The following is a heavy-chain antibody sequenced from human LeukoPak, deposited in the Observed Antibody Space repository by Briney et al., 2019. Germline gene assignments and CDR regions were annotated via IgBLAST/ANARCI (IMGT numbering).Heavy chain of an antibody. D-gene: IGHD3-3*01. V-gene: IGHV4-59*01. J-gene: IGHJ5*02. CDR1: GGSISSYY. CDR2: IYYSGST. Sequence: SETLPLTCTVSGGSISSYYWSWIRQPPGKGLEWIGYIYYSGSTNYNPSLKSRVTISVGTSKNQFSLKLSSVTAADTAVYYCARRITIFGVVDPWGQGTLVTVSS. CDR3: ARRITIFGVVDP.